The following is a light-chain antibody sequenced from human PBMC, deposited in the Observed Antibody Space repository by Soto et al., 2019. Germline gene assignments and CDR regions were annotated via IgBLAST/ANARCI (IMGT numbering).Light chain of an antibody. CDR1: QSFRGL. CDR3: QQRHMWPIT. Sequence: IVLTQYTDTLSLSPGERATLSCRASQSFRGLLAWYQQKPGQAPRLLIYDAYNRATGIPPRFSGSGSGTDFTLTISSLEPEDSAVYYCQQRHMWPITFCQVTRPEIK. J-gene: IGKJ5*01. V-gene: IGKV3-11*01. CDR2: DAY.